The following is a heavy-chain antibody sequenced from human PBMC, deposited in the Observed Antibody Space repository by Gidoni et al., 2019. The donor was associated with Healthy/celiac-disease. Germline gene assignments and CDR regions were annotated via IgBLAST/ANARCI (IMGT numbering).Heavy chain of an antibody. V-gene: IGHV4-39*01. CDR3: ARMAIFGVVGPNGMDV. CDR2: IYYSGST. D-gene: IGHD3-3*01. Sequence: QLQLQESGPGLVKPSETLSLTCTVSGGSISSSRYSWGWIRQPPGKGLEWIGSIYYSGSTYYNPCLKSRVTISVDTSKNQFSLKLSSVTAADTAVYYCARMAIFGVVGPNGMDVWGQGTTVTVSS. J-gene: IGHJ6*02. CDR1: GGSISSSRYS.